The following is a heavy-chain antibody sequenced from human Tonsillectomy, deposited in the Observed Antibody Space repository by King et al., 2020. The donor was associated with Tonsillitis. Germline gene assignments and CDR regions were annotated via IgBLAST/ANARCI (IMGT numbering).Heavy chain of an antibody. CDR1: GYTFTSYG. CDR2: XXXXXXXX. V-gene: IGHV1-18*04. J-gene: IGHJ4*02. D-gene: IGHD3-3*01. CDR3: ARSNTTYYDFWSGYQPFDY. Sequence: QLVQSGAEVKKPGASVKVSCKASGYTFTSYGISWVXXAPXQGXXXXXXXXXXXXXXXXXXXXXXRVTMTTDXSTSTAYMELRXXRSDDTAVYYCARSNTTYYDFWSGYQPFDYWGQGTLVTVSS.